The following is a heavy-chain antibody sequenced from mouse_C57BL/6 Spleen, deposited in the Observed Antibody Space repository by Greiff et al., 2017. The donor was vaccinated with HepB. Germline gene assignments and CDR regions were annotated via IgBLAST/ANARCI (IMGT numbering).Heavy chain of an antibody. D-gene: IGHD2-1*01. CDR1: GFSFNTYA. Sequence: EVQVVESGGGLVQPKGSLKLSCAASGFSFNTYAMNWVRQAPGKGLEWVARIRSKSNNYATYYADSVKDRFTISRDDSESMLYLQMNNLKTEDTAMYYCVRHVNYRSWYFDVWGTGTTVTVSS. J-gene: IGHJ1*03. CDR3: VRHVNYRSWYFDV. V-gene: IGHV10-1*01. CDR2: IRSKSNNYAT.